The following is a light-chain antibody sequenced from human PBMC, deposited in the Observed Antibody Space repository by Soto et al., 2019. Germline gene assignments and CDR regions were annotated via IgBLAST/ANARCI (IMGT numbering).Light chain of an antibody. V-gene: IGKV1-39*01. CDR2: SAS. Sequence: DIQMTQSPSTMSASVGDRVTITCRASQGINNYLVWFQQKPGKVPKRLISSASSLQVGVPSRFSGSGFGTDFTLTISSLQPEDFATYYCQQSYSTPLTFGGGTKVDIK. CDR3: QQSYSTPLT. CDR1: QGINNY. J-gene: IGKJ4*01.